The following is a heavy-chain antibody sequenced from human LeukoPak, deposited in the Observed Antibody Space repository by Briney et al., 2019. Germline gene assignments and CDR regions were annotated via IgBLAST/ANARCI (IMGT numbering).Heavy chain of an antibody. Sequence: GGSLRLSCAASGFNFNNFGMHWVRQAPGKGLEWVAVISYEGSKTYYADSVSGRCTISRDYSKNTLYLQLNSLRVEDTAVYYCVKSNIMLWFGQFKRDAFDVWGQGTTVTV. J-gene: IGHJ3*01. CDR3: VKSNIMLWFGQFKRDAFDV. D-gene: IGHD3-10*01. V-gene: IGHV3-30*18. CDR1: GFNFNNFG. CDR2: ISYEGSKT.